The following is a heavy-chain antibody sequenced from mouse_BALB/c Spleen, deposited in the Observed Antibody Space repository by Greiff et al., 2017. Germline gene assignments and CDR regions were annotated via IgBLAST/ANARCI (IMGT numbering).Heavy chain of an antibody. J-gene: IGHJ4*01. CDR2: INPANGNT. D-gene: IGHD1-1*02. CDR3: ARGGNYYAMDY. Sequence: VQLQQSGAELVKPGASVKLSCTASGFNIKDTYMHWVKQRPEQGLEWIGRINPANGNTKYDPKFQGKATITADTSSNTAYLQLSSLTSEDTAVYYCARGGNYYAMDYWGQGTSVTVSS. V-gene: IGHV14-3*02. CDR1: GFNIKDTY.